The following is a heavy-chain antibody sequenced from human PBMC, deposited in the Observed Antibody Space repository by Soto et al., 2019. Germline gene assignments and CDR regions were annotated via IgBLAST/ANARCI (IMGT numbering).Heavy chain of an antibody. J-gene: IGHJ4*02. CDR1: GFTFSSSA. CDR2: ISGSGTIT. D-gene: IGHD1-26*01. Sequence: EVQLLESGGGLVQPGGSLRLSCAASGFTFSSSATSWVRQAPGKGLEWVSVISGSGTITYYADSVKGRFTISRDNSKNTLYLQMNSLRAEETAVYYCAKDLVSGSYRGFDYWGQGTLVTVSS. V-gene: IGHV3-23*01. CDR3: AKDLVSGSYRGFDY.